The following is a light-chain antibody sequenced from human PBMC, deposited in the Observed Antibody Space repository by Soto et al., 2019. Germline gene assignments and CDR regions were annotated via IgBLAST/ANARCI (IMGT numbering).Light chain of an antibody. CDR3: QKYNSALALT. V-gene: IGKV1-27*01. Sequence: DIPMTQSPSSLSASVGDRVTITCRASPAVSNYLAWYQQKPGQVPKLLIYAASTLQSGVPSRFSGSRSGTDFTLTISSLQPEDVATYYCQKYNSALALTFGGGTKVEIK. CDR1: PAVSNY. CDR2: AAS. J-gene: IGKJ4*01.